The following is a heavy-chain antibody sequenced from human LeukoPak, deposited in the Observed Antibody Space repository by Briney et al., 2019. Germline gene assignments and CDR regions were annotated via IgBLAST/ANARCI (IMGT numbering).Heavy chain of an antibody. CDR2: ISYDGSNK. J-gene: IGHJ4*02. CDR1: GFTFSSYA. V-gene: IGHV3-30-3*01. D-gene: IGHD2-21*02. CDR3: ARDPSPVVVTAGSY. Sequence: GGSQRLSCAASGFTFSSYAMHWVRQAPGKGLEWVAVISYDGSNKYYADSVKGRFTISRDNSKNTLYLQMNSLRAEDTAVYYCARDPSPVVVTAGSYWGQGTLVTVSS.